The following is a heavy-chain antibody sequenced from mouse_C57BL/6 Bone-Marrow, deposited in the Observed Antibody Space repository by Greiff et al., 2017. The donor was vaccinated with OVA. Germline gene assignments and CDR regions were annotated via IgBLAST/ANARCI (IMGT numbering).Heavy chain of an antibody. V-gene: IGHV1-78*01. CDR3: ARRGGGNYFDY. Sequence: QVHVKQSDAELVKPGASVKISCTVSGYTFTDHTIHWMKQRPEQGLEWIGYIYPRDGSTKYNEKFKGKATLTADKSSSTAYLQLNSLTSEDSAVYVCARRGGGNYFDYWGQGTTLTVSS. CDR2: IYPRDGST. J-gene: IGHJ2*01. CDR1: GYTFTDHT.